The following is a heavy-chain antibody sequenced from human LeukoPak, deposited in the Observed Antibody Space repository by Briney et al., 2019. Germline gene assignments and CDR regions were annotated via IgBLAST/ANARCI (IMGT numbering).Heavy chain of an antibody. CDR2: IYHSGST. D-gene: IGHD6-19*01. Sequence: PSETLSLTCAVSGGSISSSNWWSWVRQPPGKGLEWIGEIYHSGSTNYNPSLKSRVTISVDTSKNQFSLKLSSVTAADTAVYYCARGLDSSGWYDAFDIWGQGTMVTVSS. J-gene: IGHJ3*02. V-gene: IGHV4-4*02. CDR1: GGSISSSNW. CDR3: ARGLDSSGWYDAFDI.